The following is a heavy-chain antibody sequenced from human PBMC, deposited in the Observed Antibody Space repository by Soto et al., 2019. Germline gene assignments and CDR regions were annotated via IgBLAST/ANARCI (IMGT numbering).Heavy chain of an antibody. CDR1: GYTLTELS. J-gene: IGHJ6*02. V-gene: IGHV1-24*01. D-gene: IGHD3-10*01. CDR2: FDPEDGET. CDR3: ATLWFGELPDGMDV. Sequence: ASVKVSCKVSGYTLTELSMHWVRQAPGKGLEWMGGFDPEDGETIYAQKFQGRVTMTEDTSTDTAYMELSSLRSEDTAVYYCATLWFGELPDGMDVWGQGTTVTVSS.